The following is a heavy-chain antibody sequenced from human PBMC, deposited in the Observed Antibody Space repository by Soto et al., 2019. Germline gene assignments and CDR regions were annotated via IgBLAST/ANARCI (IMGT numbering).Heavy chain of an antibody. D-gene: IGHD3-9*01. CDR1: GFTFSSYW. CDR3: ARESYAILTGYLNYYYYYYMDV. CDR2: IKQDGSEK. Sequence: EVQLVESGGGLVQPGGSLRLSCAASGFTFSSYWMSWVRQAPGKGLEWVANIKQDGSEKYYVDSVKGRFTISRDNAKNSLYLQMNSLRAEDTAVYYCARESYAILTGYLNYYYYYYMDVWGKGTTVTVSS. J-gene: IGHJ6*03. V-gene: IGHV3-7*01.